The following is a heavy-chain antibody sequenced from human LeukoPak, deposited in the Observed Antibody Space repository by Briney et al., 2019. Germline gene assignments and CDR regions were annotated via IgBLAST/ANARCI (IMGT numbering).Heavy chain of an antibody. Sequence: GGSLRLSCAASGFTFSDYYMSWIRQAPGKGLEWVSYISSSGSTIYYADSVKGRFTISRDNAKNSLYLQMNSLRAEDTAVYYCARGSSRDFWSGFPRGGDDYFDHWGQGTLVTVSS. J-gene: IGHJ4*02. CDR2: ISSSGSTI. CDR3: ARGSSRDFWSGFPRGGDDYFDH. CDR1: GFTFSDYY. D-gene: IGHD3-3*01. V-gene: IGHV3-11*04.